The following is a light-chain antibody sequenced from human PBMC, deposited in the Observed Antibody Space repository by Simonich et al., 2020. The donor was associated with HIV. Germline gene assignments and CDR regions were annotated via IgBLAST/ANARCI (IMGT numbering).Light chain of an antibody. CDR1: QSVNIN. CDR3: QQYNKWPLT. CDR2: GAS. V-gene: IGKV3-15*01. J-gene: IGKJ4*01. Sequence: EIVMTQSPATLSVSPGERATLSCRASQSVNINLAWYRQKPGQAPRLLIYGASTRATGVPDRFSGSGSGTEFSLTISSLQSEDSAVYYCQQYNKWPLTFGGGTKVEIK.